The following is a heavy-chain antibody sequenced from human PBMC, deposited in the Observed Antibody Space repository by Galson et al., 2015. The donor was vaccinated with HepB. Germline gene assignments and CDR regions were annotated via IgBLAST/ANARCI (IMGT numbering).Heavy chain of an antibody. V-gene: IGHV1-46*02. D-gene: IGHD6-19*01. J-gene: IGHJ4*02. Sequence: SVKVSCKASTYTFNNFQIHWVRQAPGQGLEWMGVINPSDATTRYAENFQGRLTLTRDTSTNTIFLEFVSLTSDDKAVYFCTRWPLPSSDFGFFDSWGQGTLVIVSS. CDR3: TRWPLPSSDFGFFDS. CDR2: INPSDATT. CDR1: TYTFNNFQ.